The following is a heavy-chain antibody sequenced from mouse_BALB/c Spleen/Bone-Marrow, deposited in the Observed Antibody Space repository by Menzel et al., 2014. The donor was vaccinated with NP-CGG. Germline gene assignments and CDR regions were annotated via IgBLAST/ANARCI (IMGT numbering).Heavy chain of an antibody. V-gene: IGHV5-17*02. CDR1: GFTFSSFG. D-gene: IGHD2-1*01. CDR2: ISSGSSTI. Sequence: EVKLMESGGGLVQPGGSRKLSCAASGFTFSSFGMHWVRQAPEKGLEWVAYISSGSSTIYYADTEKGRFTISRDNPKNTLFLQMTSLGSEDAAMYYCARSDGNYDYAMDYWGQGTSVTVSS. J-gene: IGHJ4*01. CDR3: ARSDGNYDYAMDY.